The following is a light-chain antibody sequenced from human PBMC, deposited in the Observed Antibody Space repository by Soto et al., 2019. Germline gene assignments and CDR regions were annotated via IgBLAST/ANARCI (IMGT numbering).Light chain of an antibody. CDR1: QIISSY. CDR3: QESFSTPWT. V-gene: IGKV1-39*01. J-gene: IGKJ1*01. CDR2: AAS. Sequence: DIQMTQSPSSLSASVGDRVTIACRASQIISSYLNWYQQKPGKAPKLLIYAASSLQSGVPSRFSGSGSGTDFTLTISSLQPEDFATYYCQESFSTPWTFGQGTK.